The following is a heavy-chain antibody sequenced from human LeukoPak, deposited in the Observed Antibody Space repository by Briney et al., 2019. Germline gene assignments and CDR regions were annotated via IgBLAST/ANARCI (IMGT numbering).Heavy chain of an antibody. V-gene: IGHV1-2*02. Sequence: ASVKVSFKASCYSFTGYYMHWVRQAPGQWLEWMGWINPNSGGTNYAQKFQGRITMTRDTSISTAYMELSRLRSDDTAVYYCARDPGGGYDPMPFDYWGQGTLVTVSS. CDR1: CYSFTGYY. J-gene: IGHJ4*02. CDR3: ARDPGGGYDPMPFDY. D-gene: IGHD2-2*01. CDR2: INPNSGGT.